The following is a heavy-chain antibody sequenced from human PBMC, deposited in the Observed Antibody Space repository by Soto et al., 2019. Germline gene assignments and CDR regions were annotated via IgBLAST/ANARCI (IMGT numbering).Heavy chain of an antibody. J-gene: IGHJ4*02. CDR3: ATHYGDYSFDY. V-gene: IGHV4-38-2*01. Sequence: PSETLSLTCAVSGYSISTGFNWAWIRQPPGKGLEWIGSIYHSGRTYYNLSLKSRVTISSDASKNQISLKLSSVTAADTAVYYCATHYGDYSFDYWGQGTLVTVSS. CDR1: GYSISTGFN. CDR2: IYHSGRT. D-gene: IGHD4-17*01.